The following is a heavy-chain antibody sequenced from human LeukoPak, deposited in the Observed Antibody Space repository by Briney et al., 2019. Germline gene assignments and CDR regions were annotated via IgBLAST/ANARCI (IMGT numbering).Heavy chain of an antibody. Sequence: PGGSLRLSCAASGFTFDDCGMSWVRQAPGKGLEWVSGINWNGGSTGYADSVKGRFTISRDNAKNSLYLQMNSLRAEDTALYYCARLYYYDSSSDYWGQGTLVTVSS. CDR1: GFTFDDCG. CDR2: INWNGGST. J-gene: IGHJ4*02. CDR3: ARLYYYDSSSDY. D-gene: IGHD3-22*01. V-gene: IGHV3-20*04.